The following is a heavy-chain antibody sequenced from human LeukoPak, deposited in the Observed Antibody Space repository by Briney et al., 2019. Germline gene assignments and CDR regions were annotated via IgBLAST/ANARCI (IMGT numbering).Heavy chain of an antibody. CDR3: ATTGSTHYYDSSGYYALGY. Sequence: GASVKVSCKASGYTFTSYHIDWVRQATGQGLEWMGWMNPNSGNTGYAQNFQGRVTITRNTSISTAYMELSSLRSEDTAVYYCATTGSTHYYDSSGYYALGYWGQGTLVTVSS. CDR1: GYTFTSYH. CDR2: MNPNSGNT. V-gene: IGHV1-8*03. D-gene: IGHD3-22*01. J-gene: IGHJ4*02.